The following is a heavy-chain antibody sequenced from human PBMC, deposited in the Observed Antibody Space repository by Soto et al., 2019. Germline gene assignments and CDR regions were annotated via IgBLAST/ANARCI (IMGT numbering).Heavy chain of an antibody. Sequence: QVQLVQSGAEVKKPGSSVKVSCKASGGTFSSFAISWVRQAPGQGLEWMGGIIPIFGTANYAQKFQGRVTITADESTSTAYMELSSLRSEDTAVYYCAGMGDIAVVPASDRYYYYGMDVWGQGTTVTVSS. CDR2: IIPIFGTA. J-gene: IGHJ6*02. V-gene: IGHV1-69*01. CDR3: AGMGDIAVVPASDRYYYYGMDV. D-gene: IGHD2-2*01. CDR1: GGTFSSFA.